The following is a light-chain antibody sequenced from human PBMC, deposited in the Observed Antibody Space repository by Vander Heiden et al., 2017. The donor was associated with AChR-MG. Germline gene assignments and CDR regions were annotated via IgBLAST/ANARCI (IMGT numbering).Light chain of an antibody. CDR3: QQDDSTPWT. J-gene: IGKJ1*01. CDR1: QSVSYSSDNNNH. CDR2: GAS. Sequence: EIVMTPSPASLASAPGERATITCKASQSVSYSSDNNNHLAWYQQKPGHPPKLLIYGASTRESGVPDRFSGSGSGTDFTLTINSLQADDVAVYYCQQDDSTPWTFGQGTKVEVK. V-gene: IGKV4-1*01.